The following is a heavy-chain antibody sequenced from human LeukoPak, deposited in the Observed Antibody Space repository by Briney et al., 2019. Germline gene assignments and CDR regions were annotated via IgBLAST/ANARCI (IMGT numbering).Heavy chain of an antibody. V-gene: IGHV4-39*07. D-gene: IGHD6-19*01. J-gene: IGHJ6*03. CDR1: GGSISSSSYY. Sequence: NPSETLSLTCTVSGGSISSSSYYWGWIRQPPGKGLECIGSIYYSGSTYYNPSLKSRVTISVDTSKNQFSLKLSSVTAADTAVYYCARLRRGGWGGYYYYYMDVWGKGTTVTISS. CDR3: ARLRRGGWGGYYYYYMDV. CDR2: IYYSGST.